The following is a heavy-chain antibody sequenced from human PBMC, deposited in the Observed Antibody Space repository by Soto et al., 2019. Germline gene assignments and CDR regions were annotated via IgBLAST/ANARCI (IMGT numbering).Heavy chain of an antibody. CDR2: INGGGGTT. D-gene: IGHD3-9*01. CDR3: AKDRHPDGIWTFDY. Sequence: EVQLLESGGHLIQPGESLRLSCAASGFSFSGYTMNWVCQAQGKGLEWISGINGGGGTTYYADSVKGRFTISRDDSKNILYLQMNSPRAEDTAIYYCAKDRHPDGIWTFDYWGRGTLVTVSS. J-gene: IGHJ4*02. V-gene: IGHV3-23*01. CDR1: GFSFSGYT.